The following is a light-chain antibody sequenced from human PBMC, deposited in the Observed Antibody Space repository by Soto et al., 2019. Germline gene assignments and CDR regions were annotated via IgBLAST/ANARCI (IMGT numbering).Light chain of an antibody. Sequence: QSALTQPRSVSGSPGQSVTISCTGTSSDVGGYKYVSWYQQHPGKVPKLMMFDVSERPSGVPDRFSGSKSGTSASLAISGLRSEDEADYYCAAWDDSLSGVVFGGGTKLTVL. CDR1: SSDVGGYKY. CDR2: DVS. CDR3: AAWDDSLSGVV. V-gene: IGLV2-11*01. J-gene: IGLJ2*01.